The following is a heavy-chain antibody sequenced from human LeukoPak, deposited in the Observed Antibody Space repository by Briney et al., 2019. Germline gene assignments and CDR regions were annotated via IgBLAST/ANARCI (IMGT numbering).Heavy chain of an antibody. CDR2: INAGNGNT. Sequence: ASVKVSCKASGYTFTSYAMHWVRQAPGQRLEWMGWINAGNGNTKYSQKSQGRVTITRDTSASTAYMELSSLRSEDTAVYYCARDSVLYYDFWSGYSGWGAFDIWGQGTMVTVSS. CDR3: ARDSVLYYDFWSGYSGWGAFDI. D-gene: IGHD3-3*01. J-gene: IGHJ3*02. V-gene: IGHV1-3*01. CDR1: GYTFTSYA.